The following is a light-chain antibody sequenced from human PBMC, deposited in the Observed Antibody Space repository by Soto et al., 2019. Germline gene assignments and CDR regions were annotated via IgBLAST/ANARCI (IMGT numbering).Light chain of an antibody. CDR1: DIGSKG. J-gene: IGLJ2*01. CDR2: SDT. CDR3: QVWDSGSAHVV. V-gene: IGLV3-21*01. Sequence: SYELTQPPSVSVAPGQTVSISCGGNDIGSKGVHWYQQKPGQAPVLVIYSDTDLPPVITGRFSGYNSANLATLTISRVEAGDEADYYCQVWDSGSAHVVFGGGTKLTVL.